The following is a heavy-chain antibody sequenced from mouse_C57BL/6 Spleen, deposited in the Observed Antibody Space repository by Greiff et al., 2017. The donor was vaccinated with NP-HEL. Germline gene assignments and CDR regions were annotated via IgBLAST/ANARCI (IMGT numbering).Heavy chain of an antibody. CDR3: TTTTVHWYFDV. V-gene: IGHV1-15*01. D-gene: IGHD1-1*01. Sequence: VQLQESGAELVRPGASVTLSCKASGYTFTDYEMHWVKQTPVHGLEWIGAIDPETGGTAYNQKFKGKAILTADKSSSTAYMELRSLTSEDSAVYYCTTTTVHWYFDVWGTGTTVTVSS. CDR2: IDPETGGT. CDR1: GYTFTDYE. J-gene: IGHJ1*03.